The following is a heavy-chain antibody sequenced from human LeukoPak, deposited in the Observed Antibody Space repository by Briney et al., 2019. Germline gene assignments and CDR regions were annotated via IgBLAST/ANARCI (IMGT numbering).Heavy chain of an antibody. D-gene: IGHD3-10*01. J-gene: IGHJ6*04. V-gene: IGHV4-59*01. CDR1: GGSISSYY. Sequence: SETLSLTCTVSGGSISSYYWSWIRQPPGKGLEWIGYIYYSGSTNYNPSLKSRVTISVDTSKNQFSLKLSSVTAADTAVYYCARGEWWYYGSGGGQNYYYYHGMDVWGKGTTVTVSS. CDR3: ARGEWWYYGSGGGQNYYYYHGMDV. CDR2: IYYSGST.